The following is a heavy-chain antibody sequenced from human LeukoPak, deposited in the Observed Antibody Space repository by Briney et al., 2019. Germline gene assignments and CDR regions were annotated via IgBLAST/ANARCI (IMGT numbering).Heavy chain of an antibody. V-gene: IGHV3-30-3*01. Sequence: GRSLRLSCAASGFTFSSYAMHWVRQAPGKGLEWVAVISYDGSNKYYADSVKGRFTISRDNSKNTLYLQMNGLRAEDTAVYYAQAGSSPSSYWGQGTLVTVSS. CDR2: ISYDGSNK. J-gene: IGHJ4*02. CDR3: QAGSSPSSY. CDR1: GFTFSSYA. D-gene: IGHD6-13*01.